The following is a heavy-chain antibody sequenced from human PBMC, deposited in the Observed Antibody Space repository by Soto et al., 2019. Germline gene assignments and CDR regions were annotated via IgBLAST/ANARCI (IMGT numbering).Heavy chain of an antibody. CDR3: ARLCWYCSGGICYGHYYYYGMEV. J-gene: IGHJ6*02. V-gene: IGHV5-10-1*01. Sequence: PGESLKISCKGSGYSFTSYWIGWVRQMPGKGLEWMGRIDPSDSYTNYSPSFQGHVTISADKSISTAYLQWSSLKASDTAMYYGARLCWYCSGGICYGHYYYYGMEVWGQVTTVTVSS. CDR1: GYSFTSYW. D-gene: IGHD2-15*01. CDR2: IDPSDSYT.